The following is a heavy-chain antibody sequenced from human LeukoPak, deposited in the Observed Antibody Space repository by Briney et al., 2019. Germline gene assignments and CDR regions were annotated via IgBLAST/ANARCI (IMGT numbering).Heavy chain of an antibody. CDR3: ARQIAVAGKAEFDY. Sequence: SETLSLTCTVSGGSISSYYWTWIRQPAGKGLEWIGRIYTTGSTNYNPSLNSRVTMSVDTSKKQFSLKLSSVTAADTAVYYCARQIAVAGKAEFDYWGQGTLVTVSS. CDR1: GGSISSYY. J-gene: IGHJ4*02. CDR2: IYTTGST. V-gene: IGHV4-4*07. D-gene: IGHD6-19*01.